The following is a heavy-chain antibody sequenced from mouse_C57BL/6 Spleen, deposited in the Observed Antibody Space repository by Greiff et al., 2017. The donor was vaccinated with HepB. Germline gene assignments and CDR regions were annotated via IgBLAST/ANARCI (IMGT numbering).Heavy chain of an antibody. J-gene: IGHJ2*01. CDR3: ARSITTVPSTGNFDY. CDR1: GYAFTNYL. Sequence: QAQLQQSGAELVRPGTSVKVSCKASGYAFTNYLIEWVKQRPGQGLEWIGVINPGSGGTNYNEKFKGKATLTADKSSSTAYMQLSSLTSEDSAVYFCARSITTVPSTGNFDYWGQGTTLTVSS. CDR2: INPGSGGT. V-gene: IGHV1-54*01. D-gene: IGHD1-1*01.